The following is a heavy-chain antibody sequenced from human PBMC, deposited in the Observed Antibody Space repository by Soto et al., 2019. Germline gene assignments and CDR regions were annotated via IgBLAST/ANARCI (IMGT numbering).Heavy chain of an antibody. CDR2: IYPGDSDT. CDR1: GYSFTSYW. D-gene: IGHD6-13*01. Sequence: GESLKISCKGSGYSFTSYWIGWVRQMPGKGPEWMGIIYPGDSDTRYSPSFQGQVTISADKSISTAYLQWSSLKASDTAMYYCARHIKTYSSSAYEIDYWGQGTLVTVSS. CDR3: ARHIKTYSSSAYEIDY. J-gene: IGHJ4*02. V-gene: IGHV5-51*01.